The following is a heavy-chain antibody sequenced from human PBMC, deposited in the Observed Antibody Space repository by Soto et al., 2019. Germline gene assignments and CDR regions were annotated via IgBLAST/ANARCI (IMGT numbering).Heavy chain of an antibody. CDR3: ARGRRGVGVIIGYYYGMDV. Sequence: EVQLVQSGAEVKKPGESLKISCKGSGYTFTSHWIAWVRQMPGKGLEWMGVIYPGDSDTRYSPSFQGQVTISGDKSISTAYLQWSNLKASDTAMYYCARGRRGVGVIIGYYYGMDVWGQGTTVTVSS. CDR1: GYTFTSHW. CDR2: IYPGDSDT. D-gene: IGHD3-3*01. J-gene: IGHJ6*02. V-gene: IGHV5-51*01.